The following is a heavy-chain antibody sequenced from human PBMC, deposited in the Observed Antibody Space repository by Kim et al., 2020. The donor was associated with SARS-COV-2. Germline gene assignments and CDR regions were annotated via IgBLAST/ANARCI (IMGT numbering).Heavy chain of an antibody. V-gene: IGHV4-39*01. CDR3: ARSRSLIVVVPAAIIYFDY. D-gene: IGHD2-2*02. Sequence: SRVTISVDTSKNQFSLKLSSVTAADTAVYYCARSRSLIVVVPAAIIYFDYWGQGTLVTVSS. J-gene: IGHJ4*02.